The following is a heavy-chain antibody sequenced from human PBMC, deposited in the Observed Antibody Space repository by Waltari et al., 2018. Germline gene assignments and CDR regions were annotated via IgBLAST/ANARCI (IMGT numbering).Heavy chain of an antibody. D-gene: IGHD5-18*01. CDR3: ARARLQPWGNYYYYYGMDV. J-gene: IGHJ6*02. CDR1: GGSISSYY. CDR2: IDYSGST. Sequence: QVQLQESGPGLVKPSETLSLTCTVSGGSISSYYWSWIRQPPGKGLERIGYIDYSGSTNYNPSLKSRVTISVDTSKNQFSLKLSSVTAADTAVYYCARARLQPWGNYYYYYGMDVWGQGTTVTVSS. V-gene: IGHV4-59*01.